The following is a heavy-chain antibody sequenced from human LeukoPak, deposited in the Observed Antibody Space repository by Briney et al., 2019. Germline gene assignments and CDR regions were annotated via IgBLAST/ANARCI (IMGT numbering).Heavy chain of an antibody. D-gene: IGHD4/OR15-4a*01. CDR3: ARTPGGYGVHLVFGN. Sequence: GGSLRLSCEASGFTVSSNYMSWVRQAPGKGLEWVSVIYSDGRTYYADSVQGRLTISRDNSENTLYLQVNSLRAEDSAVYYCARTPGGYGVHLVFGNWGQGTLVTVSS. CDR2: IYSDGRT. CDR1: GFTVSSNY. V-gene: IGHV3-66*01. J-gene: IGHJ4*02.